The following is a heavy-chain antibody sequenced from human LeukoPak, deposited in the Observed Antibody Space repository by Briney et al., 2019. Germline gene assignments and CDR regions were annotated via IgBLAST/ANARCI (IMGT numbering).Heavy chain of an antibody. CDR2: ISRSGSTT. CDR1: GFTFSADS. Sequence: GGSLRLPCVGSGFTFSADSMNWVRQAPDKGLEWISYISRSGSTTYYGDSVKGRSTISRDNAKNSVFLQLNSLRDGDTAVYFCARDRPGKYYFDSWGQRALVIVSS. V-gene: IGHV3-48*02. CDR3: ARDRPGKYYFDS. J-gene: IGHJ4*02. D-gene: IGHD1-14*01.